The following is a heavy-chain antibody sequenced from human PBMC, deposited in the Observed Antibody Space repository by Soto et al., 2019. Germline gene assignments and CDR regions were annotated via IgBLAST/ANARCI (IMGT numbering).Heavy chain of an antibody. CDR1: GGSISSGGYS. Sequence: SETLSLTCAVSGGSISSGGYSWSWIRQPPGKGLEWIGYIYHSGSTYYNPSLKSRVTISVDRSKNQFSLKLSSVTAADTAVYYCARGAFGYYDSSGYHFDYWGQGTLVTVSS. CDR3: ARGAFGYYDSSGYHFDY. J-gene: IGHJ4*02. CDR2: IYHSGST. D-gene: IGHD3-22*01. V-gene: IGHV4-30-2*01.